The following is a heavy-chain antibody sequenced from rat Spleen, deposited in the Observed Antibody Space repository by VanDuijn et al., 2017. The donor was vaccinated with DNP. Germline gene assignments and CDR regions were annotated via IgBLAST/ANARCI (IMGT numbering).Heavy chain of an antibody. CDR2: IRYAGDNK. D-gene: IGHD4-3*01. V-gene: IGHV5-22*01. Sequence: EVQLVESGGGLVQPGRSLKLSCVASGFTFNDFYMAWVRQTPQKGLEWVASIRYAGDNKEYGDSGKGRFTISRDNGKNSLYLHMDSLKSEDTATYFCARWYNSGYSFDYWGQGVMVTVSS. CDR3: ARWYNSGYSFDY. J-gene: IGHJ2*01. CDR1: GFTFNDFY.